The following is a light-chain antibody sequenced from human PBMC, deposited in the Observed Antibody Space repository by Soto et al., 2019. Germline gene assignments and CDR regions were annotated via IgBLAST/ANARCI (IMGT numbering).Light chain of an antibody. J-gene: IGKJ4*01. CDR3: QQLKSFPLS. V-gene: IGKV1-9*01. CDR2: AAS. CDR1: QGISSS. Sequence: IQLTQSPSSLSASVGDRVTITCLASQGISSSLAWYQQQPGKAPKLLIYAASTLQSGVPSRFSGSGSGTDFTLTISSLQHEDFATYYCQQLKSFPLSFGGGTKVDIK.